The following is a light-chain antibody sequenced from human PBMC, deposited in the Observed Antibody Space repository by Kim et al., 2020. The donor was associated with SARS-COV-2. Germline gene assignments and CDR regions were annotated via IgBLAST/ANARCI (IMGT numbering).Light chain of an antibody. CDR1: QSVFHSANDKNN. J-gene: IGKJ1*01. V-gene: IGKV4-1*01. CDR3: QQYYSTPWT. CDR2: WAS. Sequence: DIVMTQSPDSLAVSLGERATIKCKSSQSVFHSANDKNNLAWYQQRPGQFPKLLIYWASTRESGVPDRLRGSGSGTDFTLTISSLQAEDVAVYYCQQYYSTPWTFGQGTKVDIK.